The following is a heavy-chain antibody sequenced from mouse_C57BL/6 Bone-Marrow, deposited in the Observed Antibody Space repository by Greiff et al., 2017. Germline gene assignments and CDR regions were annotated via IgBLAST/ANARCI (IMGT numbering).Heavy chain of an antibody. V-gene: IGHV1-15*01. CDR1: GYTFTDYE. CDR2: IDPETGGT. CDR3: TPYYYGSSYTY. Sequence: QVQLQQSGAELVRPGASVTLSCKASGYTFTDYEMHWVKQTPVHGLEWIGAIDPETGGTAYNQKFKGKAILTADKSSSTAYMELRSLTSEDSAVYYCTPYYYGSSYTYWGQETLVTVSA. J-gene: IGHJ3*01. D-gene: IGHD1-1*01.